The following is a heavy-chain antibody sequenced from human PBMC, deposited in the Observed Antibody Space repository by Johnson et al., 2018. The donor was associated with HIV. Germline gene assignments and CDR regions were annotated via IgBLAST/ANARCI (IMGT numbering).Heavy chain of an antibody. CDR1: GFTFDDYA. D-gene: IGHD6-13*01. V-gene: IGHV3-9*01. CDR3: ARDRRGSSWSRALDAFDI. Sequence: VQLVESGGGLVQPGRSLRLSCAASGFTFDDYAMHWVRQAPGKGLEWVSGISWNSGSIGYADSVKGRFTISRDNAKKTLYLQMNSLRAEDTAVYYCARDRRGSSWSRALDAFDIWGQGTLVTVSS. J-gene: IGHJ3*02. CDR2: ISWNSGSI.